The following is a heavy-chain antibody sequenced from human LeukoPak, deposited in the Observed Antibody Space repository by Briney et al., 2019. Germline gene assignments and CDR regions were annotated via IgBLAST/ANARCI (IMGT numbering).Heavy chain of an antibody. V-gene: IGHV4-59*01. Sequence: SETLSLTCTVSGGSISSYYWSWIRQPPGKGLEWIGYIYYSGSTNYNPSLKSRVTISVDTSKNQFSLKLSSVTAADTAVYYCARESTEILQEDDYGDSRGSDAFDIWGQGTMVTVSS. CDR2: IYYSGST. J-gene: IGHJ3*02. CDR3: ARESTEILQEDDYGDSRGSDAFDI. CDR1: GGSISSYY. D-gene: IGHD4-17*01.